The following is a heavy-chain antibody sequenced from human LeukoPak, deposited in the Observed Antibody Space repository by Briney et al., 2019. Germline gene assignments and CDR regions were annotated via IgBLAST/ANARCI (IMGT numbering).Heavy chain of an antibody. V-gene: IGHV4-30-2*01. D-gene: IGHD3-3*01. CDR1: GGSISSGGYS. CDR3: ARQAEWVGNWFDP. Sequence: SQTLSLTCAVSGGSISSGGYSWSWIRQPPGKGLEWIGYIYHSGSTYYNPSLKSRVTISVDTSKNQFSLKLSSVTAADTAVYYCARQAEWVGNWFDPWGQGTLVTVS. J-gene: IGHJ5*02. CDR2: IYHSGST.